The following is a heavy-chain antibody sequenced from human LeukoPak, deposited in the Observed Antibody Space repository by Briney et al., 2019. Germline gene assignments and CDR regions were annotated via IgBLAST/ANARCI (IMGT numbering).Heavy chain of an antibody. J-gene: IGHJ4*02. Sequence: EPSETLSLTCAVYGGSFSGYYWGWIRQPPGKGLEWIGSIYYSGSTYYNPSLKSRVTISVDTSKNQFSLKLSSVTAADTAVYYCARERRIMITFGGVIAYFDYWGQGTLVTVSS. CDR3: ARERRIMITFGGVIAYFDY. CDR1: GGSFSGYY. V-gene: IGHV4-39*01. D-gene: IGHD3-16*02. CDR2: IYYSGST.